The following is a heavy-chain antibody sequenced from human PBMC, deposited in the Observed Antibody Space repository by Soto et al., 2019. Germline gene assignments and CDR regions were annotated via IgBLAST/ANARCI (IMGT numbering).Heavy chain of an antibody. V-gene: IGHV3-53*04. Sequence: SLRLSCAASGFTFSTYAMSWVRQAPGMRLDWVSVIYADGTTYYVDSVKGRFTISRHNSRNTLYLQMDSLRTEDTAVYYCARGGGPFINSVTNPFDYWGQGTLVTVSS. CDR1: GFTFSTYA. J-gene: IGHJ4*02. CDR3: ARGGGPFINSVTNPFDY. D-gene: IGHD4-17*01. CDR2: IYADGTT.